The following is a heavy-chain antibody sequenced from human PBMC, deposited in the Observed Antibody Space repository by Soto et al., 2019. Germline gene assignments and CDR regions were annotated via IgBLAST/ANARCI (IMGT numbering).Heavy chain of an antibody. V-gene: IGHV1-69*12. CDR2: TIPIFGTT. Sequence: QVQLVQSGAEVKKPGSSVKVSCKASGGTFSSYSISWVRQAPGQGLEWMGGTIPIFGTTNYAQKFQGRVTIAADESASTAYLELSSLRSEDTAVYYCASCLVTSYFCCYGMDVWGQGTTVTVSS. CDR3: ASCLVTSYFCCYGMDV. CDR1: GGTFSSYS. D-gene: IGHD2-21*02. J-gene: IGHJ6*02.